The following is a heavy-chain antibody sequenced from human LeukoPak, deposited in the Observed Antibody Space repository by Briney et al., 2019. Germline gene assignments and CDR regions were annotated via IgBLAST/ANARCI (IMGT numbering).Heavy chain of an antibody. CDR3: ARDRGVTTGAFDI. J-gene: IGHJ3*02. CDR2: INPNSGGT. V-gene: IGHV1-2*02. D-gene: IGHD4-17*01. CDR1: GYTFTSYG. Sequence: ASVKVSCKASGYTFTSYGINWVRQAPGQGLEWMGWINPNSGGTNYAQKFQGRVTMTRDTSISTAYMELSRLRSDDTAVYYCARDRGVTTGAFDIWGQGTMVTVSS.